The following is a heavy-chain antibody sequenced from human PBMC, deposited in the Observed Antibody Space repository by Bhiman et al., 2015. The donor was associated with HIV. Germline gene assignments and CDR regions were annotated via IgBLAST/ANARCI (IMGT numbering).Heavy chain of an antibody. CDR1: GFTFSSFA. J-gene: IGHJ4*02. D-gene: IGHD5-18*01. CDR2: ISSTSTNI. V-gene: IGHV3-21*01. CDR3: ARGYTYGHGRHGFDY. Sequence: EVQLVESGGDLVQPAGSLRLSCAASGFTFSSFAMHWVRQAPGKGLEWVSLISSTSTNIFYADSVKGRFTISRDNAKNSLYLQMNSLRAEDTAVYYCARGYTYGHGRHGFDYWGQGILVTVSS.